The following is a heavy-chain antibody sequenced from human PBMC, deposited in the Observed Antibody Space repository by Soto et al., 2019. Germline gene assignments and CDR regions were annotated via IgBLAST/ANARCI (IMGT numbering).Heavy chain of an antibody. CDR2: INPSGGST. Sequence: ASLKVSCKASGYTFTSYYMHWVRQAPGQGLEWMGIINPSGGSTSYAQKFQGRVTTTRDTSTSTVYMELSSLRSEDTAVYYCARGYCSSTSCPNDYYYYYGMDVWGQGTTVTVSS. V-gene: IGHV1-46*01. J-gene: IGHJ6*02. D-gene: IGHD2-2*01. CDR3: ARGYCSSTSCPNDYYYYYGMDV. CDR1: GYTFTSYY.